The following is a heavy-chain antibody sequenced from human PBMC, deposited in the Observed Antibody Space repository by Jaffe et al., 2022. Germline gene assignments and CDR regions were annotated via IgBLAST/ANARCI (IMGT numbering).Heavy chain of an antibody. Sequence: EVQLVESGGGLVQPGGSLRLSCAASGFTFSSYSMNWVRQAPGKGLEWVSYISSSSSTIYYADSVKGRFTISRDNAKNSLYLQMNSLRAEDTAVYYCARVWQRAFDIWGQGTMVTVSS. CDR3: ARVWQRAFDI. CDR1: GFTFSSYS. D-gene: IGHD6-25*01. J-gene: IGHJ3*02. V-gene: IGHV3-48*01. CDR2: ISSSSSTI.